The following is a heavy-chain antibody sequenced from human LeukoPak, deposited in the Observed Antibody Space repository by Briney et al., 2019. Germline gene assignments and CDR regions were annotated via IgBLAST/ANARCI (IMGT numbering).Heavy chain of an antibody. CDR2: IYHNGNS. CDR3: ARDGGLQSHFDY. Sequence: SETLSLTCSVFGDSFNEYYWNWVRQPPGKGLQWIGYIYHNGNSNYNPSLKGRLTISVDTAKNQFSLKLTSVTAADAAVYYCARDGGLQSHFDYWGQGALVTVSS. CDR1: GDSFNEYY. J-gene: IGHJ4*02. D-gene: IGHD5-24*01. V-gene: IGHV4-59*01.